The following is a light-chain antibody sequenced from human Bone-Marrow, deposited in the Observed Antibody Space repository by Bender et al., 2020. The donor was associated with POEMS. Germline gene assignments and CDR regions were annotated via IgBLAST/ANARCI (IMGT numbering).Light chain of an antibody. V-gene: IGLV2-23*02. J-gene: IGLJ1*01. CDR2: EVT. Sequence: QSALTQPASVSASPGQSITISCAGTSSDVGAYDNVSWYQQHPGKVPKLIVYEVTKRPSGVSNRFSGSKSGNTASLTISGLQAEDEADYYCCSYAGSSTPYVFGTGTKVTVL. CDR3: CSYAGSSTPYV. CDR1: SSDVGAYDN.